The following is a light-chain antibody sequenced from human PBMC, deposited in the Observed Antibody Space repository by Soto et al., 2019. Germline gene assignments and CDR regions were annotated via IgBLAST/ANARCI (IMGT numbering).Light chain of an antibody. J-gene: IGLJ1*01. V-gene: IGLV1-40*01. CDR2: GNN. Sequence: QSVLTQPPSVSGAPGQRVTISCTWSSTNIGANYDVHWYQQFPGTAPKLLIYGNNNRPSGVPDRFSGSKSGNSASLAITGLQAEDEADYYCQSFDSSLSVYYVFGTGTKVTVL. CDR1: STNIGANYD. CDR3: QSFDSSLSVYYV.